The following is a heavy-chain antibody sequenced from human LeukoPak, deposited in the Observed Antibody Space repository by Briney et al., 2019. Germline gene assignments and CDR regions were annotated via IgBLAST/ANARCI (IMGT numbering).Heavy chain of an antibody. J-gene: IGHJ4*02. D-gene: IGHD3-16*01. V-gene: IGHV4-39*07. CDR2: IYYSGST. CDR3: ARETAPVGDFDY. CDR1: GGSNSSSGYY. Sequence: SETLSLTCTVSGGSNSSSGYYWGWIRQPPGKGLEWIGSIYYSGSTYYNPSLKSRVTISVDTSKNQFSLKLSSVTAADTAVYYCARETAPVGDFDYWGQGTLVTVSS.